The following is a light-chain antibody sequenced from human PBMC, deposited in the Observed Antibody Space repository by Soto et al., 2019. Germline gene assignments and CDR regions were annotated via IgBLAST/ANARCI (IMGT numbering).Light chain of an antibody. J-gene: IGKJ1*01. CDR2: GAS. CDR3: QQYAGSPRT. Sequence: DIVLTQSPGTLSLSPGERATLSCRASQSVPRSYLAWYQQKPGQTPSLLIYGASTRATGIPDRFSGSGSGTDFTLTINRLEPEDFAVYYCQQYAGSPRTFGQGTKVDIK. CDR1: QSVPRSY. V-gene: IGKV3-20*01.